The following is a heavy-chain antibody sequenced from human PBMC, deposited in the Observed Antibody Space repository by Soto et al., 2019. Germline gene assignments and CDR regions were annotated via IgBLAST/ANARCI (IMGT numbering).Heavy chain of an antibody. V-gene: IGHV3-23*01. CDR3: AKSSPAHRNDGAFDI. J-gene: IGHJ3*02. D-gene: IGHD1-1*01. CDR2: ISGSGGST. Sequence: GGSLSLSCAASGFTFSSYAMSWVRQAPGKGLEWVSAISGSGGSTYYADSVKGRFTISRDNSKNTLYLQMNSLRAEDTAVYYCAKSSPAHRNDGAFDIWAKGQWSPSPQ. CDR1: GFTFSSYA.